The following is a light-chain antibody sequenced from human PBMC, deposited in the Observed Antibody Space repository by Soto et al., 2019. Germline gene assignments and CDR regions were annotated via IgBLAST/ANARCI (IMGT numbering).Light chain of an antibody. CDR3: LQGKQYPYT. Sequence: DVVMTQSPPSLPVTLGQSASISCRSSQSLVFPDGNTYLSWFQQRPGQSPRRLIYKVSNRDSGVPDRFSGSGSDTDFTLKISRVEAEDVGVYYCLQGKQYPYTFDQGTKLEIK. CDR2: KVS. V-gene: IGKV2-30*01. CDR1: QSLVFPDGNTY. J-gene: IGKJ2*01.